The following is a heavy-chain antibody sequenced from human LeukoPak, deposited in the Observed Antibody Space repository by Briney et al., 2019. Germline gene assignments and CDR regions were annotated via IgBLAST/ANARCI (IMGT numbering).Heavy chain of an antibody. D-gene: IGHD5-24*01. J-gene: IGHJ3*02. CDR2: IYHSGST. V-gene: IGHV4-39*07. CDR1: GGSINSGTYY. Sequence: PSETLSLTCTVSGGSINSGTYYWGWIRQPPGKGLEWIGSIYHSGSTYYNPSLKSRVTISVDTSKNQFSLRLSSVTAADTAVYYCARKLVVMATIPPNDAFDIWGQGTMVTVSS. CDR3: ARKLVVMATIPPNDAFDI.